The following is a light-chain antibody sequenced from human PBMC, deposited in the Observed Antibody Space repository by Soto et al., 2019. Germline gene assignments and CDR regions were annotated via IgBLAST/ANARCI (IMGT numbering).Light chain of an antibody. CDR1: ASDIGGYTF. Sequence: QSALTQPPSASGSPGQSVAISCTGTASDIGGYTFVSWYQQHPGKAPKLLIYNVNKRPSGVPDRFSGSKSGNTASLTVSGRQAEDEADSYCSAHGGTNPYVFGTGTKLTVL. CDR3: SAHGGTNPYV. J-gene: IGLJ1*01. CDR2: NVN. V-gene: IGLV2-8*01.